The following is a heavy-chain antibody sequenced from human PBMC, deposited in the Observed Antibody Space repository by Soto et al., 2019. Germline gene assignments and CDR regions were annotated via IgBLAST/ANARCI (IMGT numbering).Heavy chain of an antibody. V-gene: IGHV4-39*01. Sequence: SETLSLTCTVSGGSISSSSYYWGWIRQPPGKGLEWIGSIYYSGSTYYNPSLKSRVTISVDTSKNQFSLKLSSVTAADTAVYYCARLWGLDRLDYWGQGTLVTVSS. D-gene: IGHD1-1*01. CDR3: ARLWGLDRLDY. CDR2: IYYSGST. CDR1: GGSISSSSYY. J-gene: IGHJ4*02.